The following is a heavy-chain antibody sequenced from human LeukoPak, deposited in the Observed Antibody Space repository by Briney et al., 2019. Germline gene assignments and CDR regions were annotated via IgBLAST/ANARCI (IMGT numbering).Heavy chain of an antibody. Sequence: GGSLRLSCAASGFTFSSYSMNWVRQAPGKGLEWVSSISSSSSYIYYADSVKGRFTISRDNAKNSLYLQMNSLRAEDTAVYYCARGDSYYDILTGYSNGDYYFDYWGQETLVTVSS. CDR1: GFTFSSYS. V-gene: IGHV3-21*01. D-gene: IGHD3-9*01. J-gene: IGHJ4*02. CDR2: ISSSSSYI. CDR3: ARGDSYYDILTGYSNGDYYFDY.